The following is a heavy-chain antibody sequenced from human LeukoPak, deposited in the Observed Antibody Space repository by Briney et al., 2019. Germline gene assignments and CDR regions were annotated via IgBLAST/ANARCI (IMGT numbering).Heavy chain of an antibody. D-gene: IGHD3-3*01. CDR3: ASGATTEFLEWLFVGDALRI. CDR1: GGSISSGSYY. V-gene: IGHV4-39*07. J-gene: IGHJ3*02. CDR2: ICYCGWT. Sequence: PSETLSLTCTVSGGSISSGSYYWSWLRQPAGKGLEWLGSICYCGWTYYNPSLKSRVNISVDTSKNQFSLTLSSVAAADTAVYYCASGATTEFLEWLFVGDALRIWGQGTMVTVSS.